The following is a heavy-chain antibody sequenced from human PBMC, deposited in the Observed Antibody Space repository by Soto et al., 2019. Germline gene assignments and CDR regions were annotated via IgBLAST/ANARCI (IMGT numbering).Heavy chain of an antibody. J-gene: IGHJ4*02. V-gene: IGHV1-3*01. CDR1: GYTFSTYP. Sequence: ASVKVSCKASGYTFSTYPMHWVRQAPGQRLEWMGWINPGNVNTKYSQKFQGRVTITRDTPASTAYMELSSLRSEDTAVYYRARAGYCSNGLCLYFDFWGQGTLVTVSS. D-gene: IGHD2-8*01. CDR3: ARAGYCSNGLCLYFDF. CDR2: INPGNVNT.